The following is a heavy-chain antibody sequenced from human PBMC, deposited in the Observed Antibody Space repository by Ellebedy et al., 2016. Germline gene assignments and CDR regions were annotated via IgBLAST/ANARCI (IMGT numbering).Heavy chain of an antibody. D-gene: IGHD1-26*01. CDR3: ARDRSGSYSDAFDI. Sequence: KLQGRVTMTTDTSTSTAYMELSSLRSEDTAVYYCARDRSGSYSDAFDIWGQGTMVTVSS. J-gene: IGHJ3*02. V-gene: IGHV1-18*01.